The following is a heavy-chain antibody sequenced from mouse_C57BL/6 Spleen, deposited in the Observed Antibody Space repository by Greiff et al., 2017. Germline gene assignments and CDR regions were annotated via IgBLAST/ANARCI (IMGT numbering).Heavy chain of an antibody. CDR1: GYTFTSYW. CDR2: IHPNSGST. V-gene: IGHV1-64*01. CDR3: ARRNGELFDY. Sequence: QVQLQQSGAELVKPGASVKLSCKASGYTFTSYWMHWVKQRPGQGLEWIGMIHPNSGSTNYNEKFKSKATLTVDKSSSTAYMQLSSLTSEDSAVYYCARRNGELFDYWGQGTTLTVSS. J-gene: IGHJ2*01.